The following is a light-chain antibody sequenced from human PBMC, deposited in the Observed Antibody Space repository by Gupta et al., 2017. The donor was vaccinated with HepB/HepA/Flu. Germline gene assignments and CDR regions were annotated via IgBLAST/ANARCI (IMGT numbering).Light chain of an antibody. Sequence: QTVVTQEPSLTVSPGGTVTLTCASTTGAVTSDHSPNWFQQKPGQPPRPLIYTTPRRHSWTPARFSGSLLGDKAAMTLSGVQPEDEADYYCLLYYDDTRVFGGGTRLTVL. CDR2: TTP. CDR3: LLYYDDTRV. V-gene: IGLV7-43*01. J-gene: IGLJ3*02. CDR1: TGAVTSDHS.